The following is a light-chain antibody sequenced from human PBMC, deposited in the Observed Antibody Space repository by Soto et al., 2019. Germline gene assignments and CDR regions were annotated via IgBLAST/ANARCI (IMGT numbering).Light chain of an antibody. CDR3: QQYASTPSGT. J-gene: IGKJ1*01. CDR1: QSVSSNY. V-gene: IGKV3-20*01. CDR2: GAS. Sequence: EIVLTQSPGTLSLSPGERATLSCRASQSVSSNYLAWYQQKHGQAPRLLIYGASSRATGIPDRFSGSGSGTDFILTISRLAPEDFAVYYCQQYASTPSGTFGQGTKVEIK.